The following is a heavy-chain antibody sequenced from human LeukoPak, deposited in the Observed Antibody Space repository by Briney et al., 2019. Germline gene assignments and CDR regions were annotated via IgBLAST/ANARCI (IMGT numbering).Heavy chain of an antibody. V-gene: IGHV3-74*01. CDR2: ITPDGSGT. J-gene: IGHJ4*02. CDR1: GFSFSSSW. Sequence: GGSLRLSCAASGFSFSSSWIHWVRQAPGKGLVWVSRITPDGSGTDYADSVKGRFTISRDNAKNTLYLQMNSLRAEDTAVYYCAKDLRLRYFDWLFLDYWGQGTLVTVSS. CDR3: AKDLRLRYFDWLFLDY. D-gene: IGHD3-9*01.